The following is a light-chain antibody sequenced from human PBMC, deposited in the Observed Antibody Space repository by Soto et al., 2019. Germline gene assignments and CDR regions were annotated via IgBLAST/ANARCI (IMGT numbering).Light chain of an antibody. CDR1: NIGRYS. J-gene: IGLJ1*01. CDR3: QLWDSRSDSFV. CDR2: DDS. Sequence: SYELTQPPSVSVAPGQTARIPCAEYNIGRYSVHWYQQRSGQAPVLVVYDDSDRPSGIPERFSGSRSGNTATLTISRVEAGDEAEYYCQLWDSRSDSFVFVNGKKVTV. V-gene: IGLV3-21*02.